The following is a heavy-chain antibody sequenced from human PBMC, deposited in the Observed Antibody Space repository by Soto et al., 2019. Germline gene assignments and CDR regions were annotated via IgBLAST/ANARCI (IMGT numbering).Heavy chain of an antibody. CDR2: ISSSSSYI. D-gene: IGHD1-26*01. CDR1: GFTFSSYS. J-gene: IGHJ6*02. Sequence: GGSLRLSCAASGFTFSSYSMNWVRQATGKGLEWVSSISSSSSYIYYADSVKGRFTISRDNAKNSLYLQMNSLRAEDTAVYYCARVPTIVGATHYYYGMDVWGQGTTVTVSS. CDR3: ARVPTIVGATHYYYGMDV. V-gene: IGHV3-21*01.